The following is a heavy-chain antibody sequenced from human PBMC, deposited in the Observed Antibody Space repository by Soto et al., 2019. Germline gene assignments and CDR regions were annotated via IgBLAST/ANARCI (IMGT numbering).Heavy chain of an antibody. V-gene: IGHV3-23*01. J-gene: IGHJ4*02. D-gene: IGHD6-13*01. CDR3: AKAGEGSSWSYYFDY. CDR2: ISGSGGST. CDR1: GFTFSSYA. Sequence: EVPLLESGGGLVQPGGSLRLSCAASGFTFSSYAMSWVRQAPGKGLEWVSAISGSGGSTYYADSVKGRFTISRDNSKNTLYLQMNSLRAEDTAVYYCAKAGEGSSWSYYFDYWGQGTLVTVSS.